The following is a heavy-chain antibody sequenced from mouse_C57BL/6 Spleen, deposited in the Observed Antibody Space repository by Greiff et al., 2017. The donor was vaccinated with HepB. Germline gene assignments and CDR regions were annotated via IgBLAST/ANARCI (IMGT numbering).Heavy chain of an antibody. CDR3: ARAGCNYSLGDY. CDR1: GYTFTSYW. CDR2: IDPSDSYT. V-gene: IGHV1-69*01. Sequence: VQLQQPGAELVMPGASVKLSCKASGYTFTSYWMHWVKQRPGQGLEWIGEIDPSDSYTNYNQKFKGKSTLTVDKSSSTAYMQLSSLTSEDSAVYYCARAGCNYSLGDYWGQGTTLTVSS. D-gene: IGHD2-1*01. J-gene: IGHJ2*01.